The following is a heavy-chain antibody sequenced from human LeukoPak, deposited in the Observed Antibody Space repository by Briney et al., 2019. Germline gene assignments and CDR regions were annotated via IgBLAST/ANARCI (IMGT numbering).Heavy chain of an antibody. Sequence: PGGSLRLSCAASGFTFSNYGLSWVRQAPGKGLEWVSGITGSGGSTYYADSVKGRFTISRDNSKNTLYLQMNSLRAEDTAVYYCAKDTPAAGEGSFDYWGQGTLVTVSS. CDR2: ITGSGGST. CDR3: AKDTPAAGEGSFDY. J-gene: IGHJ4*02. V-gene: IGHV3-23*01. CDR1: GFTFSNYG. D-gene: IGHD6-13*01.